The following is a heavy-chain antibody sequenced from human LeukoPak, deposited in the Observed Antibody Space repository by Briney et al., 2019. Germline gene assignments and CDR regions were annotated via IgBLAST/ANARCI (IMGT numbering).Heavy chain of an antibody. D-gene: IGHD3-22*01. J-gene: IGHJ4*02. CDR2: INHSGST. V-gene: IGHV4-34*01. CDR1: GGSFSGYY. Sequence: SETLSLTCAVYGGSFSGYYWGWIRQPPGKGLEWVGEINHSGSTNYNPSLKGRVTISVDTSKNQFSRKLSAWTAAATPGYYCRRRVIRYYDRSGYNYWGQGTLVPVSS. CDR3: RRRVIRYYDRSGYNY.